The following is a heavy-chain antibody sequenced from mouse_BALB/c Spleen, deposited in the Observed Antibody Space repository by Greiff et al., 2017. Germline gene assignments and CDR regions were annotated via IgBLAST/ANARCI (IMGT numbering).Heavy chain of an antibody. CDR3: ARGGTYYFDY. V-gene: IGHV5-6-3*01. CDR1: GFTFSSYG. CDR2: INSNGGST. Sequence: EVKLVESGGGLVQPGGSLKLSCAASGFTFSSYGMSWVRQTPDKRLELVATINSNGGSTYYPDSVKGRFTISRDNAKNTLYLQMSSLKSEDTAMYYCARGGTYYFDYWGQGTTLTVAS. D-gene: IGHD3-3*01. J-gene: IGHJ2*01.